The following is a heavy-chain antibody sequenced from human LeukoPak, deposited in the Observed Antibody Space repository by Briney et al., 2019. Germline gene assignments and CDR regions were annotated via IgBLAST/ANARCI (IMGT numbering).Heavy chain of an antibody. Sequence: SETLSLTCAVYGGSFSGHYWSWIRQPPGKGLEWIGEINHSGSTNYNPSLKSRVTISVDTSKNQSSLKLSSVTAADTAVYYCARPRAARRWVNWFDPWGQGTLVTVSS. CDR3: ARPRAARRWVNWFDP. CDR1: GGSFSGHY. J-gene: IGHJ5*02. D-gene: IGHD6-6*01. CDR2: INHSGST. V-gene: IGHV4-34*01.